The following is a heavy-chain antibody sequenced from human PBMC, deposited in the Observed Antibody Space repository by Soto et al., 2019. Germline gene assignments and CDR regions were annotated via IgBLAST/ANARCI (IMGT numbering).Heavy chain of an antibody. CDR2: ISYDGSNK. D-gene: IGHD6-13*01. CDR1: GFTFSSYA. V-gene: IGHV3-30-3*01. Sequence: QVQLVESGGGVVQPGRSLRLSCAASGFTFSSYAMHWVRQAPGKGLEWVAVISYDGSNKYYADSVKGRFTISRDNSKNTLYLQMNILRGEDTGVYYCARGRAADANYWGQGALGTVSS. CDR3: ARGRAADANY. J-gene: IGHJ4*02.